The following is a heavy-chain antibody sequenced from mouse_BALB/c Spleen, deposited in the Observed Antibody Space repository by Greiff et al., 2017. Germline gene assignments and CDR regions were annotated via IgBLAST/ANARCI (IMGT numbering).Heavy chain of an antibody. D-gene: IGHD1-1*01. CDR2: IYPGNSDT. V-gene: IGHV1-5*01. CDR1: GFTFTSYW. CDR3: TRGGGSSPFCWYFDV. Sequence: VQLQQSGAVLVRPGASVKMSCTASGFTFTSYWMHWVHQRPGQGLEWIAAIYPGNSDTSYNHKFKGQANLAAVTSASTVYLELSSLTNEDSAVSYDTRGGGSSPFCWYFDVWGEGTTVTVSS. J-gene: IGHJ1*01.